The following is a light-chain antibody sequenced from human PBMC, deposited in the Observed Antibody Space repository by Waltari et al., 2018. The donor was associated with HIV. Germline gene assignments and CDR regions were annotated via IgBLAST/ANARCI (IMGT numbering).Light chain of an antibody. V-gene: IGKV1-27*01. CDR3: QKYDTAPLT. CDR2: TAS. Sequence: DIQITQSPSSLSASVGDRITIRCRASQVISIHLAWYQQKSGKVPQLLIYTASTLHSGVPSRFSGSGSGTDFTLTISSLQPEDVATYFCQKYDTAPLTFGGGTKVEIK. CDR1: QVISIH. J-gene: IGKJ4*01.